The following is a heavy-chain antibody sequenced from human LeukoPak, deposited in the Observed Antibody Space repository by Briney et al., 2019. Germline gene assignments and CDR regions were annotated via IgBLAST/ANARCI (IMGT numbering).Heavy chain of an antibody. CDR3: ARVGGRGIVVVLGMDV. D-gene: IGHD3-22*01. V-gene: IGHV1-18*01. CDR2: ISAYNGNT. CDR1: GYTFTSYG. Sequence: ASVKVSCKASGYTFTSYGISWARQAPGQGLEWMGWISAYNGNTNYAQKLQGRVTMTTDTSTSTAYMELRSLRSDDTAVYYCARVGGRGIVVVLGMDVWGQGTTVTVSS. J-gene: IGHJ6*02.